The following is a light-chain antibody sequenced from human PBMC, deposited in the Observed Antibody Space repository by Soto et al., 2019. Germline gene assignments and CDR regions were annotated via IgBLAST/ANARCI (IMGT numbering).Light chain of an antibody. CDR3: QQYGSAPKLT. CDR2: GAS. V-gene: IGKV3-20*01. CDR1: QSVSSSY. Sequence: EIVLTQSPGTLSLSPGERATLSCRASQSVSSSYLAWYQQKPGQAPSPLIYGASSRATGIPDRFSGSGSGTAFTLTISRLETEDLAVYYCQQYGSAPKLTFGGGIKVEIK. J-gene: IGKJ4*01.